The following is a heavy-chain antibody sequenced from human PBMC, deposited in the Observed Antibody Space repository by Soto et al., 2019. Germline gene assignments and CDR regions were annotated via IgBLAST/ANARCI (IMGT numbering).Heavy chain of an antibody. J-gene: IGHJ4*02. D-gene: IGHD4-17*01. Sequence: QVQLQESGPGLVKPSQTLSLTCTVSGGSISSGGYYWSWIRQHSEKGLEWIGYIYYSGSTYYNPSLKSRVTISVDTSKNQFSLKLSSVTAADTAVYYCARSPEATVTAFDYWGQGTLVTVSS. V-gene: IGHV4-31*03. CDR2: IYYSGST. CDR3: ARSPEATVTAFDY. CDR1: GGSISSGGYY.